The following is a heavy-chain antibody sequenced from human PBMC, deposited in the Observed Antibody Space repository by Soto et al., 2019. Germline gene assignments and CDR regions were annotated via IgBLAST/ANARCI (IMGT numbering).Heavy chain of an antibody. CDR1: GSTFTSYD. V-gene: IGHV1-8*01. CDR3: ARLGYNCNNYYYGMDV. Sequence: ASVKVSCKASGSTFTSYDINWVRQDTGQGLEWMGWMNPNSGNTGYAQKFQGRVTMTRNTSISTAYMDLSSLRSEDTAVYYCARLGYNCNNYYYGMDVWGQVTTVAVPS. CDR2: MNPNSGNT. D-gene: IGHD1-20*01. J-gene: IGHJ6*02.